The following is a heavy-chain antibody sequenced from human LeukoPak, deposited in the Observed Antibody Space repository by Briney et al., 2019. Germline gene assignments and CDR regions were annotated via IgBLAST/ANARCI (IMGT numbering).Heavy chain of an antibody. V-gene: IGHV3-49*03. CDR2: IRSRAYGGTT. CDR1: GFTFGDYA. Sequence: GGSLRLPCTASGFTFGDYAMSWFRQAPGKGLEWVGFIRSRAYGGTTEYAASVKGRFTISRDDSKSIAYLQMNSLKTEDTAVYYCVRGKYYYYYYMDAWGKGTTVTVSS. CDR3: VRGKYYYYYYMDA. D-gene: IGHD3-16*01. J-gene: IGHJ6*03.